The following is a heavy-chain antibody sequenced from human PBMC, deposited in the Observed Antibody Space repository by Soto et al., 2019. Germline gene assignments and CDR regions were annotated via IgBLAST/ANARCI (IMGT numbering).Heavy chain of an antibody. CDR3: AKNRYSSGWYCFDY. V-gene: IGHV3-33*06. CDR2: IWYDGNNK. D-gene: IGHD6-19*01. J-gene: IGHJ4*01. Sequence: SLRLSCAASGFTFSSYGMHWVRQAPGKGLEWVAVIWYDGNNKYYADSVKGRFTISRDNSKNTLYLQMNSLRAEDTAVYYCAKNRYSSGWYCFDYWGHGTLVTVSS. CDR1: GFTFSSYG.